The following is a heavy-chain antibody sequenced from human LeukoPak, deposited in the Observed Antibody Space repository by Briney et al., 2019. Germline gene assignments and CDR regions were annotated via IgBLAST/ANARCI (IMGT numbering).Heavy chain of an antibody. CDR1: GFTFSNAW. CDR2: IKSKTDGGTT. Sequence: GGSLRLSCAVSGFTFSNAWMSWVRQAPGKGLEWGGRIKSKTDGGTTDYGAPVKGRFTISRDDSKNTLYLQMNSLKTEDTAVYYCTTDASHCSGGSCYRFDYWGQGTLVTVSS. D-gene: IGHD2-15*01. J-gene: IGHJ4*02. V-gene: IGHV3-15*01. CDR3: TTDASHCSGGSCYRFDY.